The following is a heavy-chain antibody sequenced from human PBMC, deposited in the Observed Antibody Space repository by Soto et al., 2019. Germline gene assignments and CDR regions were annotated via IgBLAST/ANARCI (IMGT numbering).Heavy chain of an antibody. D-gene: IGHD5-12*01. J-gene: IGHJ3*02. CDR2: ISSSSSYI. CDR1: GFTFSSYS. Sequence: EVQLVESGGGLVKPGGSLRLSCAASGFTFSSYSMNWVRQAPGKGLEWVSSISSSSSYIYYADSVKGRFTISRDNAKNSLYLQMNSLRAEDTAVYYCARDPYEGWLQFGSAFDIWGQGTMVTVSS. CDR3: ARDPYEGWLQFGSAFDI. V-gene: IGHV3-21*01.